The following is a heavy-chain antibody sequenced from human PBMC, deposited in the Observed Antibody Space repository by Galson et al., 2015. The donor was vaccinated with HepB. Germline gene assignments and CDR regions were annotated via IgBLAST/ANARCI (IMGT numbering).Heavy chain of an antibody. CDR2: MSPNSGNT. V-gene: IGHV1-8*01. Sequence: SVKVSCKASGYTFTSYDINWVRQATGQGLEWMGWMSPNSGNTGYAQKFQGRVTMTRNTSISTAYMELSSLRSEDTAVYYCATYYYDSSGYYRSQNFDYWGQGTLVTVSS. D-gene: IGHD3-22*01. J-gene: IGHJ4*02. CDR3: ATYYYDSSGYYRSQNFDY. CDR1: GYTFTSYD.